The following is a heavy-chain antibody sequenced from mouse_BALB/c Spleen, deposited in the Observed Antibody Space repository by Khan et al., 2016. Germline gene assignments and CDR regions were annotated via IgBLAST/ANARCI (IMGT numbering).Heavy chain of an antibody. V-gene: IGHV6-6*01. Sequence: EVKLEESGGGLVQPGGSMKLSCAVSGFTFSDAWMDSVRPSPEKGLEWVADISSKANNHATYYAPSVQGRFTISRDDSQSSVYLQKNSVRAEDTGIYYWNRRDSWFAYWGQGTLVTVSA. J-gene: IGHJ3*01. CDR2: ISSKANNHAT. CDR1: GFTFSDAW. CDR3: NRRDSWFAY.